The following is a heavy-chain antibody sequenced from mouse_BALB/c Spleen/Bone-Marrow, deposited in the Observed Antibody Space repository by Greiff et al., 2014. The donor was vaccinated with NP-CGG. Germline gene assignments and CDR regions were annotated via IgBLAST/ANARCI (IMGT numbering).Heavy chain of an antibody. Sequence: VKLVESGAELMKPEASVKISCKATGYTFSSYWIEWVKQRPGHGLEWIGEILPGSGSTNYNEKFKGKATFTADTSSNTAYMQLSSLTSEDSAVYYCASFYGRFAYWGQGTLVTVSA. D-gene: IGHD1-1*02. V-gene: IGHV1-9*01. CDR2: ILPGSGST. CDR3: ASFYGRFAY. CDR1: GYTFSSYW. J-gene: IGHJ3*01.